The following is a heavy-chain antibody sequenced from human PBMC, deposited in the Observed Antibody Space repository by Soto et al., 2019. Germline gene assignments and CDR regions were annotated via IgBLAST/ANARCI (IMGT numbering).Heavy chain of an antibody. CDR3: ASPVRNYYYYGMDV. J-gene: IGHJ6*02. CDR1: GYTFTSYY. CDR2: INPSGGST. V-gene: IGHV1-46*01. Sequence: QVQLVQSGAEVKKPGASVKVSCKASGYTFTSYYMHWVRQAPGQGLEWMGIINPSGGSTSYAQKFQGRVTMTRDTSTSTVYREPSSLRSEDTAVYYCASPVRNYYYYGMDVWGQGTTVTVSS.